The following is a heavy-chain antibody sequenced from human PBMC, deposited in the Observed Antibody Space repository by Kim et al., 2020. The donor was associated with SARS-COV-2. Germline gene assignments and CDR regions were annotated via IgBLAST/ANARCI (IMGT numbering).Heavy chain of an antibody. J-gene: IGHJ4*02. CDR3: PRATGYCSGGRCYLGC. CDR1: GGSISSYY. V-gene: IGHV4-59*01. CDR2: LYNSGST. D-gene: IGHD2-15*01. Sequence: SETLSLTCTVSGGSISSYYWSWIRQPPGKGLEWIGYLYNSGSTNYNPSLKSRVTISVDTSKNQFSLKLNSVTAADTAVYYCPRATGYCSGGRCYLGCWGQGILVTVSS.